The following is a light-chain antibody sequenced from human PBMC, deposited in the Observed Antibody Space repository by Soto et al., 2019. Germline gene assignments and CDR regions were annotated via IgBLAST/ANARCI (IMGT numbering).Light chain of an antibody. Sequence: EIVLTQSPGTLSLSPGERVTLSCRASQSVSSSYLAWYQQKPGQAPRPLIYGASSRATGIPDRFSGSGSGTDFTLTISRLEPEDFAVYYCQQYGTSPRTFGQGTKVDIK. CDR3: QQYGTSPRT. CDR2: GAS. J-gene: IGKJ1*01. V-gene: IGKV3-20*01. CDR1: QSVSSSY.